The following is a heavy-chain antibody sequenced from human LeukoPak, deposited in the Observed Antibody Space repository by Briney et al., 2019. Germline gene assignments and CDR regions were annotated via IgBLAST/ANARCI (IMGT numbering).Heavy chain of an antibody. V-gene: IGHV3-23*01. Sequence: GGSLRLSCAASALRFSSFAMTWVRQVPGKGLEWVSGIHGSGETTYYADSVKGRFTTSRDNSKNTLYLQMNSLRAEDTAVYYCAKSGIRAVAEYFDYWGQGTLVTVSS. D-gene: IGHD6-19*01. J-gene: IGHJ4*02. CDR1: ALRFSSFA. CDR2: IHGSGETT. CDR3: AKSGIRAVAEYFDY.